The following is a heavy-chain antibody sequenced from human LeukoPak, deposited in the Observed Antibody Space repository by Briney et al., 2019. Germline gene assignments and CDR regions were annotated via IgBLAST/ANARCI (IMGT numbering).Heavy chain of an antibody. CDR2: ISGNGGST. V-gene: IGHV3-23*01. J-gene: IGHJ6*03. Sequence: GGSLRLSCAASGFTFSSYWMHWVRQAPGKGLEWVSAISGNGGSTYYADSVKGRFTISRDTRDNSKNTLYLRMNSLRAEDTAVYYCAKPYCTGTSCYNYYYMDVWGNGTTVTVSS. D-gene: IGHD2-2*02. CDR1: GFTFSSYW. CDR3: AKPYCTGTSCYNYYYMDV.